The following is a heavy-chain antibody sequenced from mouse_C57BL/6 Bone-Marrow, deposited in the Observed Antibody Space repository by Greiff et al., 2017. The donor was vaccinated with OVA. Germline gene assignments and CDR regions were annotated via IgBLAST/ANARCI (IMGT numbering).Heavy chain of an antibody. Sequence: QVQLQQSGAELARPGASVKLSCKASGYTFTSYGISWVKQRTGQGLEWIGEIYPRSGNTYYNEKFKGKATLTADKSSSTAYMELRSLTSEDSAVYFCARSGFIAWYFDVWGTGTTVPVSS. CDR1: GYTFTSYG. D-gene: IGHD3-1*01. CDR2: IYPRSGNT. J-gene: IGHJ1*03. CDR3: ARSGFIAWYFDV. V-gene: IGHV1-81*01.